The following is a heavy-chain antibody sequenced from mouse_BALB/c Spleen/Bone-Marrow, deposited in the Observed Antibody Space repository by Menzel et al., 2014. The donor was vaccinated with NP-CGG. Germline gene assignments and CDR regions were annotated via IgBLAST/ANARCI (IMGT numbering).Heavy chain of an antibody. Sequence: QVQLQQSGAELVRPGASVTLSCKASGYTFTDYEMHWVKQTPVHGLEWIGAIDPETGGTAYNQKFKGKATLTADKSSSSAYMELRSLTSEDSAVYYCTRSEAGPFAYWGQGTLSLSLQ. CDR1: GYTFTDYE. V-gene: IGHV1-15*01. J-gene: IGHJ3*01. CDR2: IDPETGGT. CDR3: TRSEAGPFAY. D-gene: IGHD4-1*01.